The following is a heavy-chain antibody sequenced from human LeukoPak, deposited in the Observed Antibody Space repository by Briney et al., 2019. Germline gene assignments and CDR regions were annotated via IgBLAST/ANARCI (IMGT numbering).Heavy chain of an antibody. CDR3: ARGKGSSWPER. J-gene: IGHJ4*02. CDR2: INHSGGT. CDR1: GGSFSGYY. Sequence: ASETLSLTCAVYGGSFSGYYWSWIRQPPGKGLEWIGEINHSGGTNYNPSLKSRVTISVDTSKNQFSLKLSSVTAADTAVYYCARGKGSSWPERWGQGTLVTVSS. V-gene: IGHV4-34*01. D-gene: IGHD6-13*01.